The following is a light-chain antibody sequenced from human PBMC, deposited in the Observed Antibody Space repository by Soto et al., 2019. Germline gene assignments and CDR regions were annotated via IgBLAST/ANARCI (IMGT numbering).Light chain of an antibody. J-gene: IGLJ1*01. CDR3: SSYSRSTAYV. V-gene: IGLV2-14*01. CDR2: EVS. Sequence: LTQPASVSGSPGQSITISCTGTSSDVGGYKYVSWHQLHPGKAPKLIIYEVSNRPSGVSNRFSGSKSGNTASLTISGLQAEDEADYYCSSYSRSTAYVFGTGTKGTVL. CDR1: SSDVGGYKY.